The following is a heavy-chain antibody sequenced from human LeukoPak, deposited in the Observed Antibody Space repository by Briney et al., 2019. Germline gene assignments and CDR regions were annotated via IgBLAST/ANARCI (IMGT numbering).Heavy chain of an antibody. Sequence: PGGSLILSCAVSGFTVSDNYMTWVRQAPGKGLEWVSIIYTSGTTYYSDSVKGRFTISRDNSKNTLYLQMNSLRAEDTAVYYCARSGRASFYSYMDVWGKGTMVTLSS. CDR3: ARSGRASFYSYMDV. V-gene: IGHV3-66*02. CDR1: GFTVSDNY. D-gene: IGHD1-26*01. J-gene: IGHJ6*03. CDR2: IYTSGTT.